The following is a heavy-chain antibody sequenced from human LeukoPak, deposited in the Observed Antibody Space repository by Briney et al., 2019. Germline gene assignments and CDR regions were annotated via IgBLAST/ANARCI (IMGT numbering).Heavy chain of an antibody. CDR2: IIPILGIA. Sequence: SSVKVSCEASGGTFSSYTISWVRQAPGQGLEWMGRIIPILGIANYAQKFQGRVTITADKSTSTAYMELSSLRSEDTAVYYCARRGYSYGYRQGFDYWGQGTLVTVSS. CDR1: GGTFSSYT. D-gene: IGHD5-18*01. CDR3: ARRGYSYGYRQGFDY. V-gene: IGHV1-69*02. J-gene: IGHJ4*02.